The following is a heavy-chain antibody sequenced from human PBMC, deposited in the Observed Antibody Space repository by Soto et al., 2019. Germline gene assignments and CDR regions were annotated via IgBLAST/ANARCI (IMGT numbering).Heavy chain of an antibody. Sequence: TLSLTCTVSGGSISSGGYYWSWIRQHPGKGLEWIGYIYYSGSTYYNPSLKSRVTISVDTSKNQFSLKLSSVTAADTAVYYCARGTHYYDSSGYPFDYWGQGTLVTVSS. D-gene: IGHD3-22*01. CDR3: ARGTHYYDSSGYPFDY. CDR2: IYYSGST. V-gene: IGHV4-31*03. CDR1: GGSISSGGYY. J-gene: IGHJ4*02.